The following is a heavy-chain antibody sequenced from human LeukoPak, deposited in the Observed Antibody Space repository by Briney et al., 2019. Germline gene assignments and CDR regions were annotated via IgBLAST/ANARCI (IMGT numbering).Heavy chain of an antibody. J-gene: IGHJ4*02. D-gene: IGHD6-19*01. CDR1: GGSISSYY. CDR3: ARDGGTSGWSYEFDY. V-gene: IGHV4-59*01. Sequence: PSETLSLTCTVSGGSISSYYWSWIRQPPGKGLEWIGHIYYSGSTNYNPSLKSRVTISVDTSKNQSSLKLNSVTAADTAVYHCARDGGTSGWSYEFDYWGQGTLVTVSS. CDR2: IYYSGST.